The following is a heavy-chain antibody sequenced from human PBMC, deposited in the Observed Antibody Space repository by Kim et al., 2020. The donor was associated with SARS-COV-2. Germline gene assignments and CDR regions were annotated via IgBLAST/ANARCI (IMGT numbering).Heavy chain of an antibody. CDR3: ASLALYGDYYYGMDV. J-gene: IGHJ6*02. D-gene: IGHD3-16*01. Sequence: QKFQGRVTMTRDTSTSTVYMELSSLRSEDTAVYYCASLALYGDYYYGMDVWGQGTTVTVSS. V-gene: IGHV1-46*01.